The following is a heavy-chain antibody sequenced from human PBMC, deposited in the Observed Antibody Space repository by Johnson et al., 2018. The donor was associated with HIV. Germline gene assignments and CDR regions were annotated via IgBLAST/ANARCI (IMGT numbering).Heavy chain of an antibody. CDR2: IRYDGRGK. CDR1: GFVFSDYV. J-gene: IGHJ3*02. Sequence: QVQLVEFGGGVVQPGGSLTLSCAASGFVFSDYVMHWVRQAPGKGLDWVTFIRYDGRGKYYADSVNGRFTISRDNSKNTLYLQMNSLRAEDTAVYYCAKDVGNYWPNAFDIWGQGTTVTVSS. V-gene: IGHV3-30*02. CDR3: AKDVGNYWPNAFDI. D-gene: IGHD3-22*01.